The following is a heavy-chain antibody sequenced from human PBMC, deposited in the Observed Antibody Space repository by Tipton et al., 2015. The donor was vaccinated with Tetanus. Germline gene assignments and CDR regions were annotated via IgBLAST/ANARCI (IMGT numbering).Heavy chain of an antibody. D-gene: IGHD1-26*01. CDR3: ARDLKKTMGAAPSRDAYHV. CDR2: IYYSGST. V-gene: IGHV4-30-4*01. CDR1: GDSINSGDYY. J-gene: IGHJ3*01. Sequence: TLSLTCSVSGDSINSGDYYWSWIRQPPGKGLEWIGYIYYSGSTYYNPSLKSRVTISIDTSKNQFSLRLSSVTAADTAVYYCARDLKKTMGAAPSRDAYHVWGQGTMVIVSS.